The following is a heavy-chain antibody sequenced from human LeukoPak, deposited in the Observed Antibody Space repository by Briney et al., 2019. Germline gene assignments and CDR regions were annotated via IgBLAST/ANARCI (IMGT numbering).Heavy chain of an antibody. D-gene: IGHD5-18*01. Sequence: PGGSLRLSRAATVFTYSRYGMDGVRQAPGKGQEWVAVIWYDGSNEYYADSVKGRFTISRDNSQNTLYLQMNSLRAEDTAVYYCARDVGIRLWFRDYYGLVVWGQGTTVSVSS. J-gene: IGHJ6*02. CDR2: IWYDGSNE. CDR1: VFTYSRYG. V-gene: IGHV3-33*01. CDR3: ARDVGIRLWFRDYYGLVV.